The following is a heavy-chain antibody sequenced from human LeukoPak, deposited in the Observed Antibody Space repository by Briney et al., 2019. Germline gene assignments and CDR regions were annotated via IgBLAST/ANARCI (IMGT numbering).Heavy chain of an antibody. CDR1: GGTFSSYA. J-gene: IGHJ5*02. CDR3: ARGGIYCSGGSCYSESWFDP. Sequence: ASVKVSCKASGGTFSSYAISWVRQAPGQGLEWMGRIIPIFGTANYAQKFQGRVTITTDESTSTAYMELSSLRSEDTAVYYCARGGIYCSGGSCYSESWFDPWGQGTLVTVSP. CDR2: IIPIFGTA. V-gene: IGHV1-69*05. D-gene: IGHD2-15*01.